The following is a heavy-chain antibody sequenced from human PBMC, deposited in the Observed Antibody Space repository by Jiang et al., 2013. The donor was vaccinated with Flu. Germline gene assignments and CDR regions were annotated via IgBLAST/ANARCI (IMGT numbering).Heavy chain of an antibody. Sequence: GSGLVKPSETLSLTCTVSGGSISSHYWSWIRQPPGKGLEWIGYIYDSGSTSYNPSLKSRVTISVDTSKNQFSLKLSSVTAADTAVYYCAREYCSGYSCYNGMDVWGKGTTVTVSS. D-gene: IGHD2-15*01. CDR3: AREYCSGYSCYNGMDV. V-gene: IGHV4-59*11. CDR1: GGSISSHY. J-gene: IGHJ6*04. CDR2: IYDSGST.